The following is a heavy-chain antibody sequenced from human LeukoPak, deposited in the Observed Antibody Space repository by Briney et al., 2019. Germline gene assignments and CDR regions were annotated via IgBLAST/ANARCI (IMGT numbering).Heavy chain of an antibody. Sequence: SETLSLTCAVYGGSFSGYYWSWIRQPPGKGLEWIGKINHSGSTNYNPSLKSRVTISVDTSKNQFSLKLSSVTAADTAVYYCARSYGSGSYYKGNWFDPWGQGTLVTVSS. CDR3: ARSYGSGSYYKGNWFDP. D-gene: IGHD3-10*01. V-gene: IGHV4-34*01. CDR1: GGSFSGYY. J-gene: IGHJ5*02. CDR2: INHSGST.